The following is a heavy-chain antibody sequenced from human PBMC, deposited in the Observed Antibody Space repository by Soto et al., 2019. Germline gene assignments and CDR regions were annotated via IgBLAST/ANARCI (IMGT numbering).Heavy chain of an antibody. CDR3: ASPNSGSYYNWAIDGMDV. Sequence: PGGSLRLSCAASGFTFSSYSMNWVRQAPGKGLEWVSSISSSSSYIYYADSVKGRFTISRDNAKNSLYLQMNSLRAEDTAVYYCASPNSGSYYNWAIDGMDVWGQGTTVTVSS. CDR1: GFTFSSYS. D-gene: IGHD3-10*01. J-gene: IGHJ6*02. CDR2: ISSSSSYI. V-gene: IGHV3-21*01.